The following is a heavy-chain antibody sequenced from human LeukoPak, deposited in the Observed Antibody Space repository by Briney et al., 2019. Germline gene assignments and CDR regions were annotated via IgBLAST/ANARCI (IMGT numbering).Heavy chain of an antibody. CDR2: ISAYNGNT. Sequence: GASVNVSCKASGYAFTSYGNTWGRQAPGQGRQLMGWISAYNGNTNYAQKLQGRVTMTTDTSTSAAYMELRSLRSDDTAVYYCARDGCSSTSCYLKWFDPWGQGTLVTVSS. V-gene: IGHV1-18*01. J-gene: IGHJ5*02. D-gene: IGHD2-2*01. CDR1: GYAFTSYG. CDR3: ARDGCSSTSCYLKWFDP.